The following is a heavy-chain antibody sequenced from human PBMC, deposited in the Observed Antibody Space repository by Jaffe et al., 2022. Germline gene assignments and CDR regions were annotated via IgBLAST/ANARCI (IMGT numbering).Heavy chain of an antibody. Sequence: QVQLQESGPGLVKPSQTLSLTCTVSGGSISSGSYYWSWIRQPAGKGLEWIGRIYTSGSTNYNPSLKSRVTISVDTSKNQFSLKLSSVTAADTAVYYCARERGYDPLAAFDIWGQGTMVTVSS. D-gene: IGHD3-22*01. J-gene: IGHJ3*02. CDR2: IYTSGST. CDR3: ARERGYDPLAAFDI. CDR1: GGSISSGSYY. V-gene: IGHV4-61*02.